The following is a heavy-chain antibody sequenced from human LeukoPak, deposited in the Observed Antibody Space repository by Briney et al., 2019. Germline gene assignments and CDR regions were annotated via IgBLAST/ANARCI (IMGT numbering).Heavy chain of an antibody. CDR1: GGSISSYY. V-gene: IGHV4-59*01. CDR3: ARTMVRKLQFDY. D-gene: IGHD3-10*01. Sequence: PSETLSLTCTVSGGSISSYYWSWIRQPPGKGLEWIGYIYYSGSTNYNPSLKSRVTISVDTSKNQFSLKLSSVTAADTAVYYCARTMVRKLQFDYWGQGTLVTVSS. J-gene: IGHJ4*02. CDR2: IYYSGST.